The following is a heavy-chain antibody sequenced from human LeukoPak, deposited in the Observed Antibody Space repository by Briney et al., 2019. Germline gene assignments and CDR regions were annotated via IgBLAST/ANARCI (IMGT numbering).Heavy chain of an antibody. CDR1: GASITNYY. CDR2: IYPSGST. V-gene: IGHV4-4*07. CDR3: ARVRPNWNDGTFDY. J-gene: IGHJ4*02. D-gene: IGHD1-1*01. Sequence: PSETLSLTCTVSGASITNYYWSWIRRSAGKGLEWIGRIYPSGSTHSNPSLKSRVTMSLDTSKNQFSLGLSSVTAADTAVYYCARVRPNWNDGTFDYWGQGTLVTVSS.